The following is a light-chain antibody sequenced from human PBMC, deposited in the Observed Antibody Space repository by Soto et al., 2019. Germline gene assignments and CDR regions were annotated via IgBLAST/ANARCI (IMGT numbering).Light chain of an antibody. CDR3: QQRSNWPPYT. V-gene: IGKV3-11*01. Sequence: EIVLTQSPATLSLSPGERATLSCRASQSVSSYLAWYQQKPGQAPRLLIYDASNRARGIPARFSGSGSGTDFTLTISSLEPEDFAVYYYQQRSNWPPYTFGQGTKLEIK. J-gene: IGKJ2*01. CDR1: QSVSSY. CDR2: DAS.